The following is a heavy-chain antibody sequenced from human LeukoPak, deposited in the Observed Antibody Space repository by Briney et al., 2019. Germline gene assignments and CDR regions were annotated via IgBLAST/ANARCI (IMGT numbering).Heavy chain of an antibody. Sequence: TLSLTCTVSGGSISSYYWSWIRQPPGKALEWLALIYWDDDKRYSPSLKSRLTITKDTSKNQVVLTMTNMDPVDTATYYCAHSTYYDRRLGELSSPNDSWFDPWGQGTLVTVSS. CDR2: IYWDDDK. CDR3: AHSTYYDRRLGELSSPNDSWFDP. V-gene: IGHV2-5*08. J-gene: IGHJ5*02. D-gene: IGHD3-16*02. CDR1: GGSISSYYW.